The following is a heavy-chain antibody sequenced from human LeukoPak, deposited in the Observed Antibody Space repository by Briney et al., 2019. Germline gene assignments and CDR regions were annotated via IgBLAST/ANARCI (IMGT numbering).Heavy chain of an antibody. J-gene: IGHJ3*02. CDR3: AKDRDIGVTTVISAFDI. V-gene: IGHV3-53*01. CDR2: IYNDGST. CDR1: GFTLSSSY. D-gene: IGHD4-11*01. Sequence: GGSLRLSCAASGFTLSSSYMSWVRQAPGKGLEWVSVIYNDGSTYYVDSVKGRFTISRDNSKNTLYLQMNSLRAEDTAVYYCAKDRDIGVTTVISAFDIWGQGTMVTVSS.